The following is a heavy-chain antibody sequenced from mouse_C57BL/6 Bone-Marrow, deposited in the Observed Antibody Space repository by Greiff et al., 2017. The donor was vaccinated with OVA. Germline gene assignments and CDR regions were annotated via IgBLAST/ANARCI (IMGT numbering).Heavy chain of an antibody. J-gene: IGHJ1*03. Sequence: QVQLQQPGAELVKPGASVKMSCKASGYTFTSYWITWVKQRPGQGLEWIGDIYPGSGSTNYNEKFKSKATLTVDTSSSTAYMQLSSLTTEDSAIYYCARYPYYFYWYCDVWGTGTTVTVSS. CDR3: ARYPYYFYWYCDV. V-gene: IGHV1-55*01. CDR2: IYPGSGST. CDR1: GYTFTSYW. D-gene: IGHD2-10*01.